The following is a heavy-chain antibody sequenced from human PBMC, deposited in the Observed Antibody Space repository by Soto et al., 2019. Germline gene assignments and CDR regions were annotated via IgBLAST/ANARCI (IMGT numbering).Heavy chain of an antibody. D-gene: IGHD6-6*01. CDR1: GFTFSSYG. V-gene: IGHV3-30*03. Sequence: SLRLSCAASGFTFSSYGMHWVRQAPGKGLEWVAVISYDGSNKYYADSVKGRFTISRDNSKNTLYLQMNSLRAEDTAVYYCATDSQQLVERYFDYWGPGTLVTVSS. J-gene: IGHJ4*02. CDR3: ATDSQQLVERYFDY. CDR2: ISYDGSNK.